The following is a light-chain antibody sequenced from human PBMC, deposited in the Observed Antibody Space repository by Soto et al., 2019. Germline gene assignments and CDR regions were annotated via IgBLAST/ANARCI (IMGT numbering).Light chain of an antibody. CDR1: SSDVGGYNY. CDR3: SSYTSSSTLDV. CDR2: EVS. Sequence: QSVLTQPASVSGFPGQSITISCTGTSSDVGGYNYVSWYQQHPGRAPKLMIYEVSNRPSGFSNRLSGSKSGNTASLTISGLQAEDEADYYCSSYTSSSTLDVFGTGTKVTVL. J-gene: IGLJ1*01. V-gene: IGLV2-14*01.